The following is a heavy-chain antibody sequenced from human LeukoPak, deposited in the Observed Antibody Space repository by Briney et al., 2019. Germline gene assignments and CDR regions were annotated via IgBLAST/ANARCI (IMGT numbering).Heavy chain of an antibody. CDR2: ISWNSDSI. V-gene: IGHV3-9*01. CDR3: AKGKWIRGHWKSDYFDY. D-gene: IGHD3-10*01. Sequence: SLRLSCAASGFTFDDYGMSWVRQVPGKALEWVSGISWNSDSIGCADSVKGRFTISRDNAKNFLYLQMNSLRGEDTAFYYCAKGKWIRGHWKSDYFDYWGQGTLVSVSS. CDR1: GFTFDDYG. J-gene: IGHJ4*02.